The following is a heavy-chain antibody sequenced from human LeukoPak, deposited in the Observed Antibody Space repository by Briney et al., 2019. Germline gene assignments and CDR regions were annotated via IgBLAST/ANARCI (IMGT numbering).Heavy chain of an antibody. J-gene: IGHJ6*03. V-gene: IGHV4-34*01. CDR3: VRGRVRGDGGADYYYYMDV. CDR2: INHSGST. CDR1: GGSFSGYY. D-gene: IGHD3-10*01. Sequence: SETLSLTCAVYGGSFSGYYWSWIRQPPGKGLEWIGEINHSGSTNYNPSLKSRVTTSVDTSKNQFSLKLSSVTAADTAVYYCVRGRVRGDGGADYYYYMDVWGKGTTVTVSS.